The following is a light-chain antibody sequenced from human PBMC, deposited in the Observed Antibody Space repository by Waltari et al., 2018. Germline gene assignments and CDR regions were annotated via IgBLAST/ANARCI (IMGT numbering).Light chain of an antibody. CDR3: QVWDSSSDSVV. J-gene: IGLJ2*01. Sequence: SYVLTQPPPAAVAPGKTARITCGGNNNGSNSGQWYQQKPGQAPVLVVYDDSDRPSGIPERFSGSNSGNTATLTISRVEAGDEADYYCQVWDSSSDSVVFGGGTKLTVL. V-gene: IGLV3-21*03. CDR1: NNGSNS. CDR2: DDS.